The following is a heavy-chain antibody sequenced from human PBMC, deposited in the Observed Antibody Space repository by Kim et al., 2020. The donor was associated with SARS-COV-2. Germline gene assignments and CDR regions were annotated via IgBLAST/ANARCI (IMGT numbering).Heavy chain of an antibody. CDR2: ISGDGGST. D-gene: IGHD6-13*01. Sequence: GGSLRLSCAASGFTFDDYAMHWVRQAPGKGLEWVSLISGDGGSTYYADSVKGRFTISRDNSKNSLYLQMNSLRTEDTALYYCAGLRQLQHWGQGTLVTVSS. J-gene: IGHJ1*01. CDR1: GFTFDDYA. CDR3: AGLRQLQH. V-gene: IGHV3-43*02.